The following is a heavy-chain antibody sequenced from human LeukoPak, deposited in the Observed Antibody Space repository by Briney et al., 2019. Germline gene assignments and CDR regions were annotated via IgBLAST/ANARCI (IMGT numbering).Heavy chain of an antibody. CDR2: VYDNGDT. D-gene: IGHD3-22*01. Sequence: SETLSLTCTVSGASISGYLWTWIRQPPGKGLEWIGYVYDNGDTNYHASFTSRVSISVDVSKNQFSLKLTSVLAADTADYFCARLSDYDVDTSHYMDVWGKGTTVTVSS. V-gene: IGHV4-59*01. J-gene: IGHJ6*03. CDR3: ARLSDYDVDTSHYMDV. CDR1: GASISGYL.